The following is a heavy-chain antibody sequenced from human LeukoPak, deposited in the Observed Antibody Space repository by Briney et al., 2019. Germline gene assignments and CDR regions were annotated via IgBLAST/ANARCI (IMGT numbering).Heavy chain of an antibody. CDR2: IYPGDSDI. CDR3: VRRTTGEYYFDY. D-gene: IGHD7-27*01. Sequence: RISCKGSGYRFTIYWIGWVRQMPGRGLEWIGIIYPGDSDIRYSPSFQGQVNISADKSISTAYLQWSSLKASDTAMYYCVRRTTGEYYFDYWSQGTLVTVSS. V-gene: IGHV5-51*01. CDR1: GYRFTIYW. J-gene: IGHJ4*02.